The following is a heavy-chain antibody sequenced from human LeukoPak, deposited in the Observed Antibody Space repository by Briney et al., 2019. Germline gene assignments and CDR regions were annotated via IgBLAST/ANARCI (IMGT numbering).Heavy chain of an antibody. Sequence: GGSLRLSCVASGFIFSTYAMSWVRQAPGKGLEWVSAISGSGGNTYYADSVKARFTISRDNSKNTLYLQMSSLRADDTAVYYCAKDLISTSWYEGWFDPWGQGTLVTVSS. J-gene: IGHJ5*02. CDR2: ISGSGGNT. V-gene: IGHV3-23*01. CDR1: GFIFSTYA. CDR3: AKDLISTSWYEGWFDP. D-gene: IGHD6-13*01.